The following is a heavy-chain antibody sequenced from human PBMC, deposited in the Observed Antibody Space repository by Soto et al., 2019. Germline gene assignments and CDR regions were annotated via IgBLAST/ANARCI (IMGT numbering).Heavy chain of an antibody. V-gene: IGHV3-7*01. CDR3: VREDWHRFDS. CDR2: ISGGASDK. CDR1: GFMFSAYW. J-gene: IGHJ4*02. D-gene: IGHD2-21*01. Sequence: EVQLVESGGRLVQPGGSLRLSCAASGFMFSAYWMSWVRQEPGKGLEWVATISGGASDKFYVDSGKGRFTICRADSKNTLYLQMNILRDEDMAVYYCVREDWHRFDSWGQGTLVTVSS.